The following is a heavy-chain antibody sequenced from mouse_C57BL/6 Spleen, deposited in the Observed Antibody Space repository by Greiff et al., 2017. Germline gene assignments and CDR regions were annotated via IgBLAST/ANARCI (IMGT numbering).Heavy chain of an antibody. D-gene: IGHD2-4*01. CDR2: INPNNGGT. J-gene: IGHJ4*01. Sequence: VQLQQSGPELVKPGASVKMSCKASGYTFTDYNMHWVKQSHGKSLEWIGYINPNNGGTSYNQKFKGKATLTVNKSSSTAYMELRSLTSEDSAVXYCARFDYDFLYAMDYWGQGTSVTVSS. CDR1: GYTFTDYN. CDR3: ARFDYDFLYAMDY. V-gene: IGHV1-22*01.